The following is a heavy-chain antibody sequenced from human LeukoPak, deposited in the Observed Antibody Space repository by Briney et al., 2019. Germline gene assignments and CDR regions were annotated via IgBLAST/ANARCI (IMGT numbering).Heavy chain of an antibody. CDR1: GFTFSSSG. D-gene: IGHD1-26*01. CDR2: ISGGGDST. J-gene: IGHJ4*02. Sequence: TGGSLRLSCAASGFTFSSSGMSWVRQTPGKGLELVSAISGGGDSTYYADSVKARFTISRDNYKNTLYLQMNSLRAEDTAVYYGAKGGRGRVGATNPPDYWGQGTLVTVSS. V-gene: IGHV3-23*01. CDR3: AKGGRGRVGATNPPDY.